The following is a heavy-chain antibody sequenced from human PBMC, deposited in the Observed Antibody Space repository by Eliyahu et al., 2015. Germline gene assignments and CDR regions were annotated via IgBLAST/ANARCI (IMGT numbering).Heavy chain of an antibody. J-gene: IGHJ5*02. Sequence: HVQLVQSXAEVKKPGASVTVSCXAXXYTXTSXGISWVRQAPGQGLEWMGWISAYNGNTNYAQKLQGRVTMTTDTSTSTAYMELRSLRSDDTAVYYCASTRSSGWYREGWFDPWGQGTLVTVSS. CDR3: ASTRSSGWYREGWFDP. CDR2: ISAYNGNT. CDR1: XYTXTSXG. D-gene: IGHD6-19*01. V-gene: IGHV1-18*01.